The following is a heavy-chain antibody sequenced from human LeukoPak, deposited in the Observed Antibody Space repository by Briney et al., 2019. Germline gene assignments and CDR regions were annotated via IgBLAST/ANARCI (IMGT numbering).Heavy chain of an antibody. J-gene: IGHJ4*02. Sequence: PSETLSLTCAVYGGSFSGYYWSWIRQPPGKGLEWIGSIYHSGSTYYNPSLKSRVTISVDTSKNQFSLKLSSVTAADTAVYYCATTTVRTGYWGQGTLVTVSS. D-gene: IGHD4-17*01. CDR2: IYHSGST. CDR1: GGSFSGYY. V-gene: IGHV4-34*01. CDR3: ATTTVRTGY.